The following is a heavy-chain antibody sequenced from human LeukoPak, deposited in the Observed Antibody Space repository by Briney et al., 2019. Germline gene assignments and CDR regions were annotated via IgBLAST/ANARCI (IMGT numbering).Heavy chain of an antibody. CDR3: ARGIGGSYDGDDAFDI. CDR2: ISYDGSNK. V-gene: IGHV3-30-3*01. CDR1: GFTFSSYA. D-gene: IGHD1-26*01. J-gene: IGHJ3*02. Sequence: GGSLRLSCAASGFTFSSYAMHWVRQAPGKGLEWVAVISYDGSNKYYADSVKGRFTISRDNSKNTLYLQMNSLRAEDTAVYYCARGIGGSYDGDDAFDIWGQGTMVTVSS.